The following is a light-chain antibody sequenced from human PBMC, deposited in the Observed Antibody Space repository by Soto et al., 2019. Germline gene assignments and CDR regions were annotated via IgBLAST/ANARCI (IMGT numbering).Light chain of an antibody. CDR3: EQFYSTPS. V-gene: IGKV1-39*01. CDR1: QSLSSY. Sequence: DIQMTQSPSSLSASVGDRVTITCRASQSLSSYLNWYQQKPGKAPKLLIYAASSLQSGVPSRFSGSGSWTDFTLTIISLQPEDFATYYCEQFYSTPSFGGGTTVKIK. CDR2: AAS. J-gene: IGKJ4*01.